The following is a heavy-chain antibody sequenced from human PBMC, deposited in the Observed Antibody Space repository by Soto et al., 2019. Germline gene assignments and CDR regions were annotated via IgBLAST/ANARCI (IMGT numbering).Heavy chain of an antibody. J-gene: IGHJ5*02. D-gene: IGHD6-6*01. CDR1: AFTFSNYN. CDR3: AREGALKPRSS. CDR2: IRCTGFYI. V-gene: IGHV3-21*04. Sequence: GRSLRLSCVAPAFTFSNYNMNWVRQAPGKGLEWASHIRCTGFYIHYADAVKGRFTISRDNAKSPGYLQMNSLKYEDTAVSYPAREGALKPRSSWGQGALVTVSS.